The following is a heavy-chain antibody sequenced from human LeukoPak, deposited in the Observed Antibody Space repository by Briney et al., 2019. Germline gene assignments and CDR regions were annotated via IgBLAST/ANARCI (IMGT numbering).Heavy chain of an antibody. J-gene: IGHJ4*02. Sequence: ASVKVSCKASGYTFTSYDINWVRQATGQGLEWMGWMNPNSGNTGYAQKFQGRVTMTRNTSISTAYMELSSLRSEDTAVYYCARDDYGDFPRAYWGQGTLVTVSS. V-gene: IGHV1-8*01. CDR2: MNPNSGNT. CDR1: GYTFTSYD. CDR3: ARDDYGDFPRAY. D-gene: IGHD4-17*01.